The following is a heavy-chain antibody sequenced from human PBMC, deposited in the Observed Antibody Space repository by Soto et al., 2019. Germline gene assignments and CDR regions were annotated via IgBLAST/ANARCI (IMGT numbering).Heavy chain of an antibody. CDR1: GFTLSRYG. J-gene: IGHJ4*02. D-gene: IGHD3-10*01. CDR3: AEVGTMVRGVIIPRDY. V-gene: IGHV3-30*18. CDR2: ISYDGSNK. Sequence: QVQLVEPGGGVVQPGRSLRLSCAASGFTLSRYGMHWVRQAPGKGLEWVAVISYDGSNKYYADSVKGRFTISRDNSKNTLYLQMNSLRAEDMAVYYCAEVGTMVRGVIIPRDYWGQGTLVTVSS.